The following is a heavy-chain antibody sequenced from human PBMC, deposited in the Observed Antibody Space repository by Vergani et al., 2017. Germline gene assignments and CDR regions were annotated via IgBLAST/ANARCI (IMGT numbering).Heavy chain of an antibody. CDR2: IHTSGST. V-gene: IGHV4-4*07. CDR1: GGSISSYY. Sequence: QVQLQESGPGLVKPSETLSLTCTVSGGSISSYYWSWIRQPAGKGLEWIGRIHTSGSTNYNPSLKSRVTMSVDTSKNQFSLKLSSVTAADTAVYYCARLGSDYCKRGRLGYSYYIDVWGKGTTVTVSS. D-gene: IGHD4-17*01. CDR3: ARLGSDYCKRGRLGYSYYIDV. J-gene: IGHJ6*03.